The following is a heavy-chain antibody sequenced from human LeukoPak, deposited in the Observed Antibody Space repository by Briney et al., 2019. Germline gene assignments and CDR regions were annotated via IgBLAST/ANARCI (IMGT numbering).Heavy chain of an antibody. CDR1: GYTFTSYG. V-gene: IGHV1-18*01. Sequence: ASVKVSCKPSGYTFTSYGISWVRQAPGQGLEWMGWISAYNGNTNYAQKLQGRVTMTTDTSTSTAYMELRSLRSDDTAVYYCARVPQYYDSSGYSDYWGQGTLVTVSS. J-gene: IGHJ4*02. D-gene: IGHD3-22*01. CDR2: ISAYNGNT. CDR3: ARVPQYYDSSGYSDY.